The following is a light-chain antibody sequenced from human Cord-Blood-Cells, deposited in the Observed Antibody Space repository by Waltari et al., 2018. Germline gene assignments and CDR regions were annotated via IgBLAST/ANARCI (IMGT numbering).Light chain of an antibody. CDR3: SSYTSSSTVV. CDR1: SSDVGGYDY. Sequence: QSALTQPASVSGSPGQSFTISCTGTSSDVGGYDYVSWYQQHPGKAPKRMIDDVSNRPSGVSNRFSGSKPGNTASLTISGLQAEDEADYYCSSYTSSSTVVFGGGTKLSVL. CDR2: DVS. V-gene: IGLV2-14*01. J-gene: IGLJ2*01.